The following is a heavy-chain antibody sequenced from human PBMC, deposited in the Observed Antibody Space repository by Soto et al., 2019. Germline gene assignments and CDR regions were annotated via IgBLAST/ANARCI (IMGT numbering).Heavy chain of an antibody. CDR2: INSDASHT. CDR3: VRGGNCITTCCYGNGFDP. V-gene: IGHV3-74*01. D-gene: IGHD2-2*01. J-gene: IGHJ5*02. CDR1: GFTFSTYW. Sequence: EVQLVESGGGLVQPGGSLRLSCAASGFTFSTYWMHWIRQVPGKGLEWVSRINSDASHTYYADSVKGRFTISRDNAKNTLHLEMNRLRAEDTDVYYCVRGGNCITTCCYGNGFDPWGQGPLVTVSS.